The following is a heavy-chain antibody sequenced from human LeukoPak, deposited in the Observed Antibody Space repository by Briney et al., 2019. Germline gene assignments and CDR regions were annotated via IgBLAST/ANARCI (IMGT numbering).Heavy chain of an antibody. D-gene: IGHD5-18*01. CDR1: GGSISSGGYY. CDR2: IYYSGST. Sequence: SETLSLTCTVSGGSISSGGYYWSWIRQHPGKGLEWIGYIYYSGSTYYNPSLKSRVTISVDTSKNQFSLKLSSVTAADTAVYYCAREFVDTAMVNLVQTNWFDPWGQGTLVTVSS. V-gene: IGHV4-31*03. J-gene: IGHJ5*02. CDR3: AREFVDTAMVNLVQTNWFDP.